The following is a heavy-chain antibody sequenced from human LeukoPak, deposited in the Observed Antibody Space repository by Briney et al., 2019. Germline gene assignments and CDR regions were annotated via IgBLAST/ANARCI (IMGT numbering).Heavy chain of an antibody. J-gene: IGHJ6*03. V-gene: IGHV4-34*01. CDR3: ARGTIFGSRYMGV. CDR2: INHSGST. Sequence: PSETLSLTCAVYGGSFSGYYWSWIRQPPGKGLEWIGEINHSGSTNYNPSLKSRVTISVDTSKNQFSLKLSSVTAADTAVYYCARGTIFGSRYMGVWGKGTTVTVSS. CDR1: GGSFSGYY. D-gene: IGHD3-3*01.